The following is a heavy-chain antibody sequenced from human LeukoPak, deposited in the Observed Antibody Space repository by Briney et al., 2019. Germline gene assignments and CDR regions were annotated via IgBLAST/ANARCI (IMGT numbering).Heavy chain of an antibody. Sequence: GGSLRLSCAASGFIFSNYGMHWVRQAPGKGLEWVAVISYDGSNKYYADSVKGRFTISRDNSKNTLYLQMNSLRAGDTAVYYCARDRGRYYMDVWGKGTTVTISS. CDR2: ISYDGSNK. CDR3: ARDRGRYYMDV. V-gene: IGHV3-30*03. D-gene: IGHD6-25*01. J-gene: IGHJ6*03. CDR1: GFIFSNYG.